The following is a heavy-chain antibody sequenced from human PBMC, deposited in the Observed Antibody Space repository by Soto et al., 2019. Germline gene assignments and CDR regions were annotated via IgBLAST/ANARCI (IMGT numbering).Heavy chain of an antibody. CDR2: IYWDDDK. CDR3: XXXXXXRFLEWPYYYYYGXDV. D-gene: IGHD3-3*01. Sequence: QITLKESGPTLVKPTQTLTLTCTFSGFSLSTSGVGVGWIRQPPGKALEWLAHIYWDDDKRYSPSLKSRLTITKDTYKNQVVLTMTNMDPEDTATYYCXXXXXXRFLEWPYYYYYGXDVWGQGT. CDR1: GFSLSTSGVG. J-gene: IGHJ6*02. V-gene: IGHV2-5*02.